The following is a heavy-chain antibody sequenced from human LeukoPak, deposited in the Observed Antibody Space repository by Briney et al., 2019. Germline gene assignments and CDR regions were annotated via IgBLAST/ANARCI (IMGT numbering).Heavy chain of an antibody. CDR1: GFTFSNYW. CDR2: ISYDGSNK. Sequence: PGGSLRLSCVASGFTFSNYWMHWVRRAPGTGLEWVTLISYDGSNKYYADSVKGRFTISRDNSKNTLYLQMNSLRAGDTAVYYCARDCTGGTCYDAFDIWGQGRMVTVSS. V-gene: IGHV3-30*03. J-gene: IGHJ3*02. CDR3: ARDCTGGTCYDAFDI. D-gene: IGHD2-15*01.